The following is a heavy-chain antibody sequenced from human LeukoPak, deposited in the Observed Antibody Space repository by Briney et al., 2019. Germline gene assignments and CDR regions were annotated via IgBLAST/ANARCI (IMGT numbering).Heavy chain of an antibody. CDR3: ARDRLRLGYERTNWFDP. V-gene: IGHV1-2*02. D-gene: IGHD2-15*01. Sequence: GASVKVSCKASGYTFTGNYMHWVRQAPGQGLEWMGWINPNSGGTNYAQKFQGRVTMTRDMSISTAYMELSRLRSDDTAVYYCARDRLRLGYERTNWFDPWGQGTLVTVSS. J-gene: IGHJ5*02. CDR2: INPNSGGT. CDR1: GYTFTGNY.